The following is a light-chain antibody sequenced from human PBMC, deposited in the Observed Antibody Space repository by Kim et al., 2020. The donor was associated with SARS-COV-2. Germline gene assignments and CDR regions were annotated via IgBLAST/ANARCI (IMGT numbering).Light chain of an antibody. CDR3: QHRNNWPRVT. CDR1: QIVSTN. CDR2: GVS. J-gene: IGKJ5*01. V-gene: IGKV3-11*01. Sequence: SPVERATRSCRASQIVSTNLAWYQQNPGQAPRLLIYGVSVRATGIPARFRGSGSGTVFTLTISSLESEDFAVYYCQHRNNWPRVTFGQGTRLEIK.